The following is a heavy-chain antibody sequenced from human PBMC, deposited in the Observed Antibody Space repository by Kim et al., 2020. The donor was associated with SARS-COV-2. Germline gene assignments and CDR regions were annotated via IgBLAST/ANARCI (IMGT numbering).Heavy chain of an antibody. D-gene: IGHD1-1*01. Sequence: GGSLRLSCAASGFSFSSYSMYWVRQAPGEGLEYISYITGNSGKLHYADSVKGRFTISRDNAKRSLYLQMNRLRDEDTAVYYCARGGNNWNALDSWGQGTLVTVSS. J-gene: IGHJ5*01. V-gene: IGHV3-48*02. CDR1: GFSFSSYS. CDR3: ARGGNNWNALDS. CDR2: ITGNSGKL.